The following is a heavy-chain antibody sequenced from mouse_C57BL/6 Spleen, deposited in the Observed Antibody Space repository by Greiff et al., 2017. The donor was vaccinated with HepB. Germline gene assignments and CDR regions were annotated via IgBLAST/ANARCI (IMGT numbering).Heavy chain of an antibody. D-gene: IGHD1-1*01. CDR3: ARDITTAKGYFDV. CDR2: IDPSDSYT. V-gene: IGHV1-50*01. Sequence: VKLQQPGAELVKPGASVKLSCKASGYTFTSYWMQWVKQRPGQGLEWIGEIDPSDSYTNYNQKFKGKATLTVDTSSSTAYMQLSSLTSEDSAVYYCARDITTAKGYFDVWGTGTTVTVSS. CDR1: GYTFTSYW. J-gene: IGHJ1*03.